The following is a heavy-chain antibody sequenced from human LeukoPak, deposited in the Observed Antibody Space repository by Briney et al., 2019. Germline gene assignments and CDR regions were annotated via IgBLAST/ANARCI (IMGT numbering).Heavy chain of an antibody. Sequence: ASVKVSCKASGYTFAGYYIHWVRRAPGQGLEWLGWINPEKGDTKSAQKFRDRVIMTTDTSLTTAYMEVINLSSDDTAVYYCTRSSWDFSSGDCYSNMNFDYWGQGSLVTVSS. CDR2: INPEKGDT. CDR3: TRSSWDFSSGDCYSNMNFDY. J-gene: IGHJ4*02. CDR1: GYTFAGYY. V-gene: IGHV1-2*02. D-gene: IGHD2-21*01.